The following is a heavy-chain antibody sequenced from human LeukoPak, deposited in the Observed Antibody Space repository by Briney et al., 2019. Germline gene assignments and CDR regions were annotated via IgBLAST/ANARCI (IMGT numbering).Heavy chain of an antibody. J-gene: IGHJ4*02. CDR3: ASCTHGYKCDY. CDR2: IYPGDSDT. CDR1: GFTFTNSW. Sequence: GESLKISCKASGFTFTNSWIGWVRQMPGKGLEWMGIIYPGDSDTRYGPSFQGQVTISADKSITTAYLQWSSLKASDTAMYYCASCTHGYKCDYWGQGTLVTVSS. D-gene: IGHD5-24*01. V-gene: IGHV5-51*01.